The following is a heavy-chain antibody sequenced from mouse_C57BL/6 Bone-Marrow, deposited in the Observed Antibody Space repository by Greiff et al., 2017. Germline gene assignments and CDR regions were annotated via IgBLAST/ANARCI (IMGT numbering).Heavy chain of an antibody. CDR3: ARSDWFAY. CDR1: GYAFTNYL. J-gene: IGHJ3*01. V-gene: IGHV1-54*01. Sequence: VQLQESGAELVRPGTSVKVSCKASGYAFTNYLIEWVKQRPGQGLEWIGVLNPGSGGTNYNEKFKGKATLTADKSSSTAYMQLSSLTSEDSAVYFCARSDWFAYWGQGTLVTVSA. CDR2: LNPGSGGT.